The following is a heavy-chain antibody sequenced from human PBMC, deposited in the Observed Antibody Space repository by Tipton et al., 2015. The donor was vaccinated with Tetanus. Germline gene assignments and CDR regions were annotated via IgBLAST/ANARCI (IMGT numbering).Heavy chain of an antibody. V-gene: IGHV3-23*01. D-gene: IGHD6-6*01. CDR2: ITGSDGKT. Sequence: SLRLSCAASGFSFSNYAMNWVRQAPGKGLEWVSGITGSDGKTYYADSVKGRFTISRDNSKNTLYLQMNSLRAEDTAVYFCAKDCTSVAAHLCSWGQGTLVTVSS. J-gene: IGHJ5*02. CDR1: GFSFSNYA. CDR3: AKDCTSVAAHLCS.